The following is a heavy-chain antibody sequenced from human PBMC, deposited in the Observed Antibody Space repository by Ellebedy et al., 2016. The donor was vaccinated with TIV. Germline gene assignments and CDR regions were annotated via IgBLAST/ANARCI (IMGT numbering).Heavy chain of an antibody. CDR1: GYTFTGYY. V-gene: IGHV1-2*04. CDR3: AAGGNLNYYGMDV. D-gene: IGHD3-16*01. J-gene: IGHJ6*02. CDR2: INPNSGGT. Sequence: ASVKVSXXASGYTFTGYYMHWVRQAPGQGLEWMGWINPNSGGTNYAQKFQGWVTMTRDTSISTAYMELSRLRSDDTAVYYCAAGGNLNYYGMDVWGQGTTVTVSS.